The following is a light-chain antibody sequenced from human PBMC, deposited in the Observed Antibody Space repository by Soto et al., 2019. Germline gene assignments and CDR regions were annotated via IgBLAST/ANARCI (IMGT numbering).Light chain of an antibody. CDR1: SSDVGGYNY. J-gene: IGLJ1*01. CDR3: SSYTSSRV. Sequence: QSALTQPASVSGSPGQSITISCTGTSSDVGGYNYVSWYQQHPGKAPKLMIYDVSNRPSGVSNRLSGSKSGNTASLTISGLQAEDEADYYCSSYTSSRVFGTGTKLTVL. CDR2: DVS. V-gene: IGLV2-14*01.